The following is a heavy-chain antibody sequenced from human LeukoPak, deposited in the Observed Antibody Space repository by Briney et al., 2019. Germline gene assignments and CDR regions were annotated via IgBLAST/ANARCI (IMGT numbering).Heavy chain of an antibody. V-gene: IGHV3-53*01. D-gene: IGHD3/OR15-3a*01. J-gene: IGHJ4*02. CDR2: IYDGGNT. CDR1: GFTVSNKY. Sequence: SGGSLRLSCAASGFTVSNKYMRWVRQAPGKGLECVSVIYDGGNTYYAASVEGRFTISTNTSKNTLFLQINSLRTEETAVYYCARGGASELDSFDYWGQGTLVTVSS. CDR3: ARGGASELDSFDY.